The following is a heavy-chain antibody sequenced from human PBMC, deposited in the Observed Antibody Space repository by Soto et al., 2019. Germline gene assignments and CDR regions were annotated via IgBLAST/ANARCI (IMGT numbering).Heavy chain of an antibody. V-gene: IGHV3-13*01. CDR2: IGTAGDT. CDR3: ARGPGPKAFDI. CDR1: GFTFSSYD. Sequence: GGSLRLSCAASGFTFSSYDMHWVRQATGKGLEWVSAIGTAGDTYYPGSVKGRFTISRENAENPLYLQMNSLRAGDTAVYYCARGPGPKAFDIWGQGTMVTVSS. J-gene: IGHJ3*02.